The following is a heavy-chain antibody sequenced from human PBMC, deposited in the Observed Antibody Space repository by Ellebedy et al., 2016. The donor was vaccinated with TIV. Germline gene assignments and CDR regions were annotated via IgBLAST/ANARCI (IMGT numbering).Heavy chain of an antibody. CDR3: AREGYPSGHCGAFDN. Sequence: PGGSLRLSCSASGFTFSSSVMSWVRRAPGKGLEWVSTISSLGDSTHYADSVKGRVSISRDNSRNTVHLQMDNLRAEDAAVYYCAREGYPSGHCGAFDNWGQGAMVTVSS. CDR2: ISSLGDST. CDR1: GFTFSSSV. J-gene: IGHJ3*02. D-gene: IGHD5-12*01. V-gene: IGHV3-23*01.